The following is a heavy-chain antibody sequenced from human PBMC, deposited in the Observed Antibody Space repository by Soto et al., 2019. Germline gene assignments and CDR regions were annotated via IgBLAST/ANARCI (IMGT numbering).Heavy chain of an antibody. CDR2: IYWDDDK. V-gene: IGHV2-5*02. CDR1: GFSLSTSGVG. D-gene: IGHD2-15*01. Sequence: QITLKESGPTLVKPTQTLTLTCTFSGFSLSTSGVGVGWIRQPPGKAPECLALIYWDDDKRYSPSLKSRLSVTRDTSNSQVVHTMTNMDPVDKGTYYCANRLCDSSCYWDVGFFDYWGQGTLVTVSS. J-gene: IGHJ4*02. CDR3: ANRLCDSSCYWDVGFFDY.